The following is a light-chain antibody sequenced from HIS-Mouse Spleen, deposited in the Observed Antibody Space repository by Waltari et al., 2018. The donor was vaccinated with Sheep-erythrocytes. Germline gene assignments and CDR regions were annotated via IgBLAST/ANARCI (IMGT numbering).Light chain of an antibody. V-gene: IGLV2-11*01. CDR3: CSYAGSYNHV. CDR2: DVS. J-gene: IGLJ1*01. CDR1: SSDVCGYDY. Sequence: QSALTQPRSVSGSPGQSVPIPCTGTSSDVCGYDYVPWYQQHPGKAPKLMIYDVSKRPSGVPDRFSGSKSGNTASLTISGLQAEDEADYYCCSYAGSYNHVFATGTKVTVL.